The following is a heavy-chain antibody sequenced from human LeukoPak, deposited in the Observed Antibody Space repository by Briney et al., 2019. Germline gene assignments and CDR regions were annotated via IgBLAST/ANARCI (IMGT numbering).Heavy chain of an antibody. V-gene: IGHV3-21*01. D-gene: IGHD5-18*01. Sequence: PGGSLRLSCAASGFTFSSYSMNWVRQAPGKGLEWVSSISSSSSYIYYADSVKGRFTISRDNAKNSLYLEMNSLRAEDTAVYYCARDNQVDTAMVTFNWLDPWAQGTLVTVSS. J-gene: IGHJ5*02. CDR1: GFTFSSYS. CDR2: ISSSSSYI. CDR3: ARDNQVDTAMVTFNWLDP.